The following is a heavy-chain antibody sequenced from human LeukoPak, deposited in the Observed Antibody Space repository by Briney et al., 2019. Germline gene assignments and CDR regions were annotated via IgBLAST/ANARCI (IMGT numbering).Heavy chain of an antibody. CDR1: GFTFSSYT. V-gene: IGHV3-21*01. J-gene: IGHJ4*02. CDR2: ISSSSTYI. Sequence: GGSLRLSCAASGFTFSSYTMNWVRQAPGKGLEWVSSISSSSTYIYYADSVKGRFTISRDNAKNSLYLQMNSLRAEDTAVYYCAREMGGYPFDYWGQGTLVTVSS. D-gene: IGHD5-12*01. CDR3: AREMGGYPFDY.